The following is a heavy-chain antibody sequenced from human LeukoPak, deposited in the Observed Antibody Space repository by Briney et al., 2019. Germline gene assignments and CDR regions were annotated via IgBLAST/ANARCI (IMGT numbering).Heavy chain of an antibody. Sequence: GGSLRLPCAASGFTFRIYAMIGVPQASGKGLEGVGRFRSTANGYATAYAASVKGRFTISRDDSKNTAYLQMDRLTTEETAVYYCTGNYYGSGSYADFDSWGQGTLVTVSS. CDR3: TGNYYGSGSYADFDS. D-gene: IGHD3-10*01. CDR2: FRSTANGYAT. CDR1: GFTFRIYA. J-gene: IGHJ4*02. V-gene: IGHV3-73*01.